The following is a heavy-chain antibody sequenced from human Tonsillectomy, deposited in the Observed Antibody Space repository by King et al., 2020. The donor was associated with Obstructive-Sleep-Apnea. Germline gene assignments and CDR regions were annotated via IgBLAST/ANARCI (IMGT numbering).Heavy chain of an antibody. CDR1: GYRFTNYW. V-gene: IGHV5-51*01. CDR3: ARQQMRGGGFSDAGPFDI. CDR2: IYPDDSDT. D-gene: IGHD5-12*01. Sequence: QLVQSGAEVKKPAESLKISCKGSGYRFTNYWIGWVRQMPGKGLECMGIIYPDDSDTRYSPSFQGQVTISADKSINTAYLQWSSLKASDTAMYYCARQQMRGGGFSDAGPFDIWGQGTTVTGSS. J-gene: IGHJ3*02.